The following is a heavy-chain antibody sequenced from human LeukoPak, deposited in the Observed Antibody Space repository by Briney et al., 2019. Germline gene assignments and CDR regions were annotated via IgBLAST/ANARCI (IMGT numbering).Heavy chain of an antibody. CDR2: IYYSGST. Sequence: SETLSLTCTVSGGSISSGSYYWGWIRQPPGKGLEWIGSIYYSGSTYYNPSLKSRVTISVDTSKNQFSLKLSSVTAADTAVYYCARRGEVQLEHNWFDPWGQGTLVTVSS. D-gene: IGHD1-1*01. CDR3: ARRGEVQLEHNWFDP. CDR1: GGSISSGSYY. V-gene: IGHV4-39*01. J-gene: IGHJ5*02.